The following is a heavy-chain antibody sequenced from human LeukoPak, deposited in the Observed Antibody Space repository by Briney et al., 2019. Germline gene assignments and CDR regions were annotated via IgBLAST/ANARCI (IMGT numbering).Heavy chain of an antibody. CDR1: GGSISSYY. CDR3: ARGGAYYDILTGYSYNWFDP. J-gene: IGHJ5*02. V-gene: IGHV4-59*01. D-gene: IGHD3-9*01. Sequence: PSETLSLTCTVSGGSISSYYWSWIQQPPGKGLEWIGHIYYSGSTNYNPSLKSRVTISVDTSKNQFSLRLSSVTAADTAVYYCARGGAYYDILTGYSYNWFDPWGQGTLVTVSS. CDR2: IYYSGST.